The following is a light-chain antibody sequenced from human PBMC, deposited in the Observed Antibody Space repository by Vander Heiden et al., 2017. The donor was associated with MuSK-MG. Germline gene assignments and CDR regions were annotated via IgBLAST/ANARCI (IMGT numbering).Light chain of an antibody. J-gene: IGKJ4*01. V-gene: IGKV1-39*01. Sequence: DIQMTQSPSSLSASVGDRVTITCRASQSISIYLNWFQQKPGKAPKLLIYAASNLQGGVPSRFSGRGSGTDFSLTISGLQPEDFATYYCQQSYNSPPLTFGGGTKVEIK. CDR1: QSISIY. CDR2: AAS. CDR3: QQSYNSPPLT.